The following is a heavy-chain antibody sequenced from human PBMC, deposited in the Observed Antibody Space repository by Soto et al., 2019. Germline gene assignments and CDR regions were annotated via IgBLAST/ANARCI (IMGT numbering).Heavy chain of an antibody. D-gene: IGHD5-18*01. J-gene: IGHJ4*02. CDR2: IYYSGST. V-gene: IGHV4-30-4*01. CDR1: GGSISSGDYY. Sequence: SETLSLTCTVSGGSISSGDYYWSWIRQPPGKGLEWIGYIYYSGSTYYNPSLKSRVTISVDTSKNQFSLKLSSVTAADTAVYYCAREDTAMVRPFDYWGQGALVTVSS. CDR3: AREDTAMVRPFDY.